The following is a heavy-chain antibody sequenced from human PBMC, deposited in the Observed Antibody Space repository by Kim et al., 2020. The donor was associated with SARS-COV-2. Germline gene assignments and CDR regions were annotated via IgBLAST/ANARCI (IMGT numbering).Heavy chain of an antibody. J-gene: IGHJ2*01. Sequence: SETLSLTCAVYGGSFSGYYWSWIRQPPGKGLEWIGEINHSGSTNYNPSLKSRVTISVDTSKNQFSLKLSSVTAADTAVYYCARGLVRGVIKYFDLWGRGTLVTVSS. CDR2: INHSGST. CDR3: ARGLVRGVIKYFDL. V-gene: IGHV4-34*01. D-gene: IGHD3-10*01. CDR1: GGSFSGYY.